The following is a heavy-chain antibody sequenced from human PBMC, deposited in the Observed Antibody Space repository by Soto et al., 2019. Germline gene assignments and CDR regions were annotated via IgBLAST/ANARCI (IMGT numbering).Heavy chain of an antibody. J-gene: IGHJ4*02. Sequence: SETLSLTCTVSGGSISSYYWSWIRQPPGKGLEWIGYIYYSGSTNYNPSLKSRVTISVDTSKNQFSLKLSSVTAADTAVYYCGRALGAGGPLVSGYWGQGTLVTVSS. CDR2: IYYSGST. V-gene: IGHV4-59*01. D-gene: IGHD2-15*01. CDR3: GRALGAGGPLVSGY. CDR1: GGSISSYY.